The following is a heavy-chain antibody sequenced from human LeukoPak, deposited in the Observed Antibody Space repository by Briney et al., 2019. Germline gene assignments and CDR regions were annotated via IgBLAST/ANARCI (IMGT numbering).Heavy chain of an antibody. V-gene: IGHV3-74*01. CDR2: IDYEGGTT. CDR1: GFTFSSHW. D-gene: IGHD1/OR15-1a*01. Sequence: GGSLRLSCVASGFTFSSHWMHWVRQVPGKGLVWVSRIDYEGGTTDYADSVEGRFTISRGNARNTLYLQMNSLRAEDTAIYYCARNNWGIDYWDLGTLVTVSS. J-gene: IGHJ4*01. CDR3: ARNNWGIDY.